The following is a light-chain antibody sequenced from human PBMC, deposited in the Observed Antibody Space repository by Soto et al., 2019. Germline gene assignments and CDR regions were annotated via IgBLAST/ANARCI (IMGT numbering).Light chain of an antibody. CDR2: DAS. CDR1: QNINNY. CDR3: QQYENLPT. Sequence: DIQMTQSPSSLSASVGDIVTINCQASQNINNYLNWYQQKPGRAPKLLIYDASNLEAGVPSRFRGSGSGTDFTFTISRLQPEDIATYYCQQYENLPTFGQGTRLENK. J-gene: IGKJ5*01. V-gene: IGKV1-33*01.